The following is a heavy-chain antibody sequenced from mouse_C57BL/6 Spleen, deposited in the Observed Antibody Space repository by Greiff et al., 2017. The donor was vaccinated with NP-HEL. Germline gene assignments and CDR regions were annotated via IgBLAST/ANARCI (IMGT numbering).Heavy chain of an antibody. Sequence: VQLQQPGAELVKPGASVKLSCKASGYTFTSYWMHWVKQRPGQGLEWIGNINPINGSTNYNEKFKSKATLTVDKSSSTAYMQLSSLTSDDSAVYYCARGGWLSWYFEVWGTGTTVTVSS. V-gene: IGHV1-53*01. CDR3: ARGGWLSWYFEV. CDR1: GYTFTSYW. D-gene: IGHD2-3*01. CDR2: INPINGST. J-gene: IGHJ1*03.